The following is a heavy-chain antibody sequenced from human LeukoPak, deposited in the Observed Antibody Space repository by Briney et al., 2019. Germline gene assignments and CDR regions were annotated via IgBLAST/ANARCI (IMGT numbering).Heavy chain of an antibody. CDR1: GFTFSDYP. J-gene: IGHJ1*01. Sequence: GGSLRLSCAASGFTFSDYPMHWARQAPGKGLEYVSAISSDGSSTYYADSVKGRFTISRDNSKNTLYLQMGSLRDEDMAVYYCARDPRMGGPPSGYCEHWGQGTLVTVSS. D-gene: IGHD6-25*01. V-gene: IGHV3-64*02. CDR3: ARDPRMGGPPSGYCEH. CDR2: ISSDGSST.